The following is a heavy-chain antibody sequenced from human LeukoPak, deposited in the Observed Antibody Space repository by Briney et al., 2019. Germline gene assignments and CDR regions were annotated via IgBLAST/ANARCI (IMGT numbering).Heavy chain of an antibody. J-gene: IGHJ4*02. D-gene: IGHD3-22*01. Sequence: GGSLRLSCAASGFTFSSYSMNWVRQAPGKGLEWVSYISSSSTIYYADSVKGRFTISRDNAKNSLYLQMNSLRDEDTAVYYCARDARDYYDSSGYPDYWGQGTLVTVSS. CDR3: ARDARDYYDSSGYPDY. CDR1: GFTFSSYS. CDR2: ISSSSTI. V-gene: IGHV3-48*02.